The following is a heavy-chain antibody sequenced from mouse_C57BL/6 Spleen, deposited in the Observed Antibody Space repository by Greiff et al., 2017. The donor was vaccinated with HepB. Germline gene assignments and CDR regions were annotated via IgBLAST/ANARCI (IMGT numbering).Heavy chain of an antibody. J-gene: IGHJ4*01. CDR2: INPSSGYT. D-gene: IGHD1-1*01. CDR3: ARAITTVAGAMDY. CDR1: GYTFTSYW. Sequence: VQLQESGAELAKPGASVKLSCKASGYTFTSYWMHWVKQRPGQGLEWIGYINPSSGYTKYNQKFKDKATWTADKSSSTAYMQLSNRTYAESGVYYCARAITTVAGAMDYWGQGTAVTVSS. V-gene: IGHV1-7*01.